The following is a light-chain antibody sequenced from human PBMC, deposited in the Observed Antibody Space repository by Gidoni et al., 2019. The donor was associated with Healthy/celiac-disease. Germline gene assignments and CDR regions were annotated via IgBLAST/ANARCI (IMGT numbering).Light chain of an antibody. J-gene: IGKJ1*01. CDR3: QQYNSYART. CDR2: KAS. Sequence: DIQLTPSPSTLSASAGDRVTITCRASQSISSWLAWYQQKPGKAPKLLIYKASSLESGVPSRFSGSGSGTEFTLTISSLQPDDFATYYCQQYNSYARTFGQGTKVEIK. CDR1: QSISSW. V-gene: IGKV1-5*03.